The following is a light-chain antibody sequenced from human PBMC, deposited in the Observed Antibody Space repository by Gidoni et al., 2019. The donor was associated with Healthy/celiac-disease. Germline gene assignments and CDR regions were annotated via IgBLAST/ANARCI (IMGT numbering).Light chain of an antibody. J-gene: IGKJ5*01. CDR1: QSVGSS. Sequence: EIVLTQSPATLSLSPDERAALSCRASQSVGSSLAWYQQKPGQAPRLLIYDASNRATGIPARFSGSGSGTDFTLTISSLEPEDFAVYFCQQRSNWPLTFGQGTRLEIK. CDR2: DAS. CDR3: QQRSNWPLT. V-gene: IGKV3-11*01.